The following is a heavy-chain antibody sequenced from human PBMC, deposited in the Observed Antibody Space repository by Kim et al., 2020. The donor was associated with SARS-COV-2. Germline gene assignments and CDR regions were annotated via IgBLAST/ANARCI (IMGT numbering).Heavy chain of an antibody. CDR3: ARDRIYCSDGSCFHGDY. D-gene: IGHD2-15*01. Sequence: GGSLRLSCAASGFSFSTYAMSWVRQAPGKGLEWVSAVGNSGITRYYADFVKGRFTISRDNSKNTFYLQMNSMRAEDTAVYHCARDRIYCSDGSCFHGDY. CDR1: GFSFSTYA. CDR2: VGNSGITR. J-gene: IGHJ4*01. V-gene: IGHV3-23*01.